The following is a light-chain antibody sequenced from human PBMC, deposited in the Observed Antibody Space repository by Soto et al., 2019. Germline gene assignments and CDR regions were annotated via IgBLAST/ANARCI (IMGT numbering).Light chain of an antibody. J-gene: IGKJ1*01. CDR2: DAS. V-gene: IGKV1-39*01. Sequence: DIQMTQSPSSLSASVGDRVTITCRASQSISSYLNWYQQKPGKAPKLLIYDASSLESGVPSRFSGSGSGTDFTLTISGLQSEDFAVYYCQQYNNWPQTFGQGTKVDIK. CDR1: QSISSY. CDR3: QQYNNWPQT.